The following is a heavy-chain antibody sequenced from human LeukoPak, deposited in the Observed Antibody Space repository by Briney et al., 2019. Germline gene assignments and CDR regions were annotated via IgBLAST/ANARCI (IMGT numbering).Heavy chain of an antibody. Sequence: SETLSLTCSVSGGSIISAVHYWDWIRQPPGKGLEWIGSILYTGSSWVKPSLHSRASISVDTSRNQFSLRLSSVTAADTAVYYCARHGTISSESYFDYWGQGALVTVSS. CDR1: GGSIISAVHY. D-gene: IGHD1-14*01. CDR3: ARHGTISSESYFDY. J-gene: IGHJ4*02. CDR2: ILYTGSS. V-gene: IGHV4-39*01.